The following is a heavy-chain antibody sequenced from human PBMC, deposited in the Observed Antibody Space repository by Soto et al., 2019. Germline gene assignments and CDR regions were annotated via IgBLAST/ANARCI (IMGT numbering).Heavy chain of an antibody. CDR2: INPSGEHT. CDR3: ARISCKGGSCYFDFDH. CDR1: GYSFKDHY. D-gene: IGHD2-15*01. V-gene: IGHV1-46*02. Sequence: ASVKVSCKASGYSFKDHYMHWVRQAPGRGLEWVGIINPSGEHTNYAQQFRGRVAMTRDTSTSTAYMELRSLRSEDTAVYFCARISCKGGSCYFDFDHWGQGTPVTVS. J-gene: IGHJ4*02.